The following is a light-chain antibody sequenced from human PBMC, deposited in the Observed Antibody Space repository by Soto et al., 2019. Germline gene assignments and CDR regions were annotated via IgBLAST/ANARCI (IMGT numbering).Light chain of an antibody. J-gene: IGLJ2*01. CDR3: GTWDSSLRAVV. CDR2: DNN. CDR1: GSNIGSNY. Sequence: QSVLTQPPSVSAAPGQKVTLSCSGGGSNIGSNYVAWYQLLPGIAPRPVIYDNNKRPSRIPDRFSGSKSATSATLGIAGLQNGDEADYYCGTWDSSLRAVVFGGGTKVTVL. V-gene: IGLV1-51*01.